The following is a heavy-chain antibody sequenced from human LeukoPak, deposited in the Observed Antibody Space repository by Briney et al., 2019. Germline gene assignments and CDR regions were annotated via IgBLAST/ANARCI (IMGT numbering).Heavy chain of an antibody. Sequence: GESLKISCKGSGYTFTNYWIGWVRQMPGGGLEWMGIIYPGDSDTKYSPSFQGQVTMSADKSISTAYLQCSSLKASDTAMYYCARGTGQYNYGHRGAFDTWGQGTMVTVSS. CDR3: ARGTGQYNYGHRGAFDT. D-gene: IGHD5-18*01. J-gene: IGHJ3*02. V-gene: IGHV5-51*01. CDR1: GYTFTNYW. CDR2: IYPGDSDT.